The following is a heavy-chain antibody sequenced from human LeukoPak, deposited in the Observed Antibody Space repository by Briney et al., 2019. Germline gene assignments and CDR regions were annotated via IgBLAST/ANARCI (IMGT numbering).Heavy chain of an antibody. Sequence: TPSETLSLTCTVSGVSISSGGYYWSWIRQHPGKGLERIGYIYYSGSTYYNPSLKSRVTISVDTSKNQFSLKLSSVTAADTAVYYRAQYCSSTSCYYFDYWGQGTLVTVSS. CDR2: IYYSGST. J-gene: IGHJ4*02. D-gene: IGHD2-2*01. CDR3: AQYCSSTSCYYFDY. CDR1: GVSISSGGYY. V-gene: IGHV4-31*03.